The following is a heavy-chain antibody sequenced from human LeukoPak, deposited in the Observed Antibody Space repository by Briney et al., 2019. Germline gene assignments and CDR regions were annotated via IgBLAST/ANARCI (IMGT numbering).Heavy chain of an antibody. CDR2: IYYSGST. D-gene: IGHD6-19*01. J-gene: IGHJ3*02. CDR3: ARVKPVAVTEPLQTDAFDI. CDR1: GGSISSSSYY. Sequence: LETLSLTCSVSGGSISSSSYYWGWIRQPPGKGLEWIGNIYYSGSTNYNPSLKSRVTISVDTSKNQFSLKLSSVTAADTAVYYCARVKPVAVTEPLQTDAFDIWGQGTMVTVSS. V-gene: IGHV4-39*07.